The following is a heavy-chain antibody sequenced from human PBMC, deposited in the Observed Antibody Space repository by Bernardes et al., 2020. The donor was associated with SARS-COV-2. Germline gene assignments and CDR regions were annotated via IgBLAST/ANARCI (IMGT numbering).Heavy chain of an antibody. CDR1: GFTVSSNY. CDR2: IYSGGST. CDR3: ARDGCSSTSCYPDAFDI. J-gene: IGHJ4*02. Sequence: GGSLRLSCAASGFTVSSNYMSWVRQAPGKGLEWVSIIYSGGSTNYADSVKGRFTISRDNSKNTLYLQMNSLRAEDTAVYYCARDGCSSTSCYPDAFDIWGQGTLVTVSS. V-gene: IGHV3-66*02. D-gene: IGHD2-2*01.